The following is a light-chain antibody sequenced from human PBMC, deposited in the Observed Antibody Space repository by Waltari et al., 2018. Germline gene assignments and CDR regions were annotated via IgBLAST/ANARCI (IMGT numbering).Light chain of an antibody. Sequence: DVVMTQSPLSLPVTLGQPASISCSPSQSLAHSDGNTYLNWFHQRPGQSPRRLIYRIFQLDSGVPGRFSGSGSGTDFTLGISRVEAKDVGRVYYCMQATHWPYTFGQGTKLDIK. V-gene: IGKV2-30*02. CDR2: RIF. CDR3: MQATHWPYT. J-gene: IGKJ2*01. CDR1: QSLAHSDGNTY.